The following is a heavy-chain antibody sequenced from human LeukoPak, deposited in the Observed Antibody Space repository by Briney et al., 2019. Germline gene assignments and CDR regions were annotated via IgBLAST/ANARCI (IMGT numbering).Heavy chain of an antibody. V-gene: IGHV1-2*02. CDR2: INPNSGGT. CDR3: ASLFRSSGWSGFDY. Sequence: ASVKVSCKASGYIFTGYYMHWVRQAPGQGLEWMGWINPNSGGTNYAQKFQGRVTMTRDTSISTAYMELSRLRSDDTAVYYCASLFRSSGWSGFDYWGQGTLVTVSS. CDR1: GYIFTGYY. J-gene: IGHJ4*02. D-gene: IGHD6-13*01.